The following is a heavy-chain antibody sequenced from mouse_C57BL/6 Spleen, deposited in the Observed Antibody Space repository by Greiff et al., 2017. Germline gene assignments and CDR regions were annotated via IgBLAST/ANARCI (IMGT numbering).Heavy chain of an antibody. V-gene: IGHV1-15*01. CDR3: TRGATVPRFDV. D-gene: IGHD1-1*01. Sequence: QVQLKQSGAELVRPGASVTLSCKASGYTFTDYEMHWVKQTPVHGLEWIGAIDPETGGTAYNQKFKGKAILTADKSSSTAYMELRSLTSEDSAVYYCTRGATVPRFDVWGTGTTVTVSS. CDR2: IDPETGGT. J-gene: IGHJ1*03. CDR1: GYTFTDYE.